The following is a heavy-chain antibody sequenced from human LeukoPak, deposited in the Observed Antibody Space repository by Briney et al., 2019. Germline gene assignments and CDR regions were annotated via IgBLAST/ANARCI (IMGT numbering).Heavy chain of an antibody. V-gene: IGHV1-2*02. CDR1: GYTFTGYY. J-gene: IGHJ5*02. D-gene: IGHD3-22*01. Sequence: ASVKVSCKASGYTFTGYYMHWVRQAPGQGLEWMGWINPNSGGTNYAQKFQGRVTMTRDTSISTAYMELSRLRSDDTAVYYCAREWYYDSSGYYYGWFDPWGQGTLVTVSS. CDR2: INPNSGGT. CDR3: AREWYYDSSGYYYGWFDP.